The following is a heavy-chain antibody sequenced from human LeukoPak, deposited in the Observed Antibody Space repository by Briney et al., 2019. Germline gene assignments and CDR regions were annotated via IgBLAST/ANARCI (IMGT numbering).Heavy chain of an antibody. D-gene: IGHD3-22*01. CDR2: ISGSGGST. Sequence: GGSLRLSCAASGFTFSSYGMSWVRQAPGKGLEWVSAISGSGGSTYYADSVKGRFAISRDNFKNTLYLQMNSLRAEDTAVYYCAKESGRYYYDSSGYYPFDYWGQGTLVTVSS. CDR3: AKESGRYYYDSSGYYPFDY. J-gene: IGHJ4*02. V-gene: IGHV3-23*01. CDR1: GFTFSSYG.